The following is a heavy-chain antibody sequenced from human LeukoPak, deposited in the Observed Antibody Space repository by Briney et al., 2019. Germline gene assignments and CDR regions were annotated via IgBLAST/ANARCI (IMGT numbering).Heavy chain of an antibody. Sequence: GGSLRLSCAASGFTFDDYAMHWVRQAPGKGLEWVSLISGDGGSTYYADSVKGRFTISRDNSKNSLYLQMNSLRTEDTALYYCATPLSTIDAFDIWGQGTMVTVSS. V-gene: IGHV3-43*02. CDR3: ATPLSTIDAFDI. J-gene: IGHJ3*02. CDR1: GFTFDDYA. CDR2: ISGDGGST.